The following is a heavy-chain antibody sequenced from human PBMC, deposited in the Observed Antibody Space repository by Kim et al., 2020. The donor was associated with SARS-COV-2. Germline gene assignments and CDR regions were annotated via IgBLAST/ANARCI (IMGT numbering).Heavy chain of an antibody. CDR1: GFTFSSYA. V-gene: IGHV3-23*01. J-gene: IGHJ6*02. D-gene: IGHD6-6*01. CDR2: ISGSGGST. Sequence: GGSLRLSCAASGFTFSSYAMSWVRQAPGKGLEWVSAISGSGGSTYYADSVKGRFTISRDNSKNTLYLQMNSMRAEDTAVYYCAKVSRGRGEYSSSSVSRYYYYGMDVWGQGTTVTVSS. CDR3: AKVSRGRGEYSSSSVSRYYYYGMDV.